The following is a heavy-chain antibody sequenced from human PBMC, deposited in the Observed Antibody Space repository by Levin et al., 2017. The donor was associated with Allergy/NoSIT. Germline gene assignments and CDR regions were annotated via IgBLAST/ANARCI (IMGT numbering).Heavy chain of an antibody. J-gene: IGHJ5*02. D-gene: IGHD3-10*01. CDR2: INCSGGST. V-gene: IGHV1-46*01. CDR1: GYTFTSYY. CDR3: ARAKYYDGSGSPDNWFDP. Sequence: ASVKVSCKASGYTFTSYYMHWVRQAPGQGLEWMGIINCSGGSTSYAQKFQGRVTMTRYTSTSTVYMELSSLRSEDTAVYYCARAKYYDGSGSPDNWFDPWGQGTLVTVSS.